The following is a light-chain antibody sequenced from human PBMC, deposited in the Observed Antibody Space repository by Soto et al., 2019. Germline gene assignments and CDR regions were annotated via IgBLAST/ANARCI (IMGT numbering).Light chain of an antibody. CDR1: QSVARNY. CDR2: DAS. V-gene: IGKV3-20*01. Sequence: IVLTQSPDTLSLSPGERATLSCRASQSVARNYIAWYQQKPDQAPRLLIYDASSRATGIPDRFSGSGSGTDFTLTISGLEPEDFAVYYCQQYGTSVLVSFGGGTKVEIK. CDR3: QQYGTSVLVS. J-gene: IGKJ4*01.